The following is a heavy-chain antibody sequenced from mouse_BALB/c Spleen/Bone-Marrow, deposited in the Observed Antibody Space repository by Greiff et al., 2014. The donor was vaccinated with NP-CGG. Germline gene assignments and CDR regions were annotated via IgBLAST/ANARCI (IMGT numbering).Heavy chain of an antibody. V-gene: IGHV1-9*01. Sequence: QVQLQQSGAELMKPGASVKISCKATGYTFSSYWIEWVKQRPGHGLEWIGEILPGSGSTNYNEKFKGKATFTADTSSNTAYMQLSSLTFEDSAVYYCARELGLRLAYWGQGTLVTVSA. CDR2: ILPGSGST. CDR3: ARELGLRLAY. CDR1: GYTFSSYW. J-gene: IGHJ3*01. D-gene: IGHD3-1*01.